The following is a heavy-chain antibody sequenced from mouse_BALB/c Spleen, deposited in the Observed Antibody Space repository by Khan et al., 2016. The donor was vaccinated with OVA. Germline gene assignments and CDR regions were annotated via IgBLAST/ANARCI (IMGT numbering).Heavy chain of an antibody. CDR1: GFTFSDYG. V-gene: IGHV5-15*02. J-gene: IGHJ4*01. Sequence: EVELVESGGGLVQPGGSRKLSCAASGFTFSDYGLAWVRQAPGTGPEWVAFISSLAYSIYYADTVTGRFTISRENAKNTLYLEMSSLRSEDTAMYYCARSWAMDYWGQGISVTVSS. CDR2: ISSLAYSI. CDR3: ARSWAMDY.